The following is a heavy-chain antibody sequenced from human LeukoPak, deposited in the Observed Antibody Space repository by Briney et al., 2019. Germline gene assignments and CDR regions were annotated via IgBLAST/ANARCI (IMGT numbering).Heavy chain of an antibody. V-gene: IGHV3-21*01. D-gene: IGHD3-22*01. J-gene: IGHJ4*02. CDR1: GFTFGAYT. CDR3: ARAADSSGYYDY. Sequence: GGSLRLSCAASGFTFGAYTINWVRQAPGKGLEWVSCIFSRSESILYADSVKGRFTISRDNAKNTLYLQMNSLRAEDTAVYYCARAADSSGYYDYWGQGTLVTVSS. CDR2: IFSRSESI.